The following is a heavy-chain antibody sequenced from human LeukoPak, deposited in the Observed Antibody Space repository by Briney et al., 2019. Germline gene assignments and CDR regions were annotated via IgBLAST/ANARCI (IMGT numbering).Heavy chain of an antibody. CDR2: IYYSGST. J-gene: IGHJ6*03. D-gene: IGHD3-16*01. CDR1: GGSISSSSYY. CDR3: ARDTTAGGVYYYYYYMDV. V-gene: IGHV4-39*07. Sequence: SETLSLTCTVSGGSISSSSYYWGWIRQPPGKGLEWIGSIYYSGSTYYNPSLKSRVTISVDTYKNQFSLKLSSVTAADTAVYYCARDTTAGGVYYYYYYMDVWGKGTTVTVSS.